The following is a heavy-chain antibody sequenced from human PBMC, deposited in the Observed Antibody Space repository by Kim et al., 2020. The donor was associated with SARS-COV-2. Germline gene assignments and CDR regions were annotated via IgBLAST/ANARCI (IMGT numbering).Heavy chain of an antibody. CDR3: ARGDQYYYDSSVPSY. CDR2: IYYSGST. J-gene: IGHJ4*02. CDR1: GGSISSSSYY. V-gene: IGHV4-39*07. D-gene: IGHD3-22*01. Sequence: SETLSLTCTVSGGSISSSSYYWGWIRQPPGKGLEWIGSIYYSGSTYYNPSLKSRVTISVDTSKNQFSLKLSSVTAADTAVYYCARGDQYYYDSSVPSYWGQGTLVTVSS.